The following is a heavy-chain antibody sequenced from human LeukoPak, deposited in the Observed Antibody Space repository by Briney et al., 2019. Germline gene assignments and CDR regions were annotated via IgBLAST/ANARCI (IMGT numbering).Heavy chain of an antibody. D-gene: IGHD5-18*01. CDR1: GFTFRTSG. CDR3: AKDPRAHSYGGSWRYFAY. CDR2: ISSSGTTI. J-gene: IGHJ4*02. V-gene: IGHV3-48*01. Sequence: PGGSLRLSCAASGFTFRTSGMNWVRQAPGKGLEWVSYISSSGTTISYAQSVKGRFTITRDNAQNSLNLHMNTLRADATAVYYGAKDPRAHSYGGSWRYFAYWGKGTLVTVSS.